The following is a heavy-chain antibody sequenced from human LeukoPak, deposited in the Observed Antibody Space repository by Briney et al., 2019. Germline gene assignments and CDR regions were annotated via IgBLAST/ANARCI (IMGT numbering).Heavy chain of an antibody. D-gene: IGHD4-17*01. V-gene: IGHV4-61*02. Sequence: SETLSLACTVSGGSISSGSYYWSWIRQPAGKGLEWIGRIYTSGSTNYNPSLKSRVTISVDTSKNQFSLKLSSVTAADTAVYCCARNDYGDEAVQTWGQGTLVTVSS. CDR3: ARNDYGDEAVQT. CDR2: IYTSGST. J-gene: IGHJ5*02. CDR1: GGSISSGSYY.